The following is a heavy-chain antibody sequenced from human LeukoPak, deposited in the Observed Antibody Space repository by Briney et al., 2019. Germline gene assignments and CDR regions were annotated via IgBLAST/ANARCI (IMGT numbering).Heavy chain of an antibody. CDR1: GGSISSSSYY. V-gene: IGHV4-39*01. CDR2: IYYSGST. D-gene: IGHD3-3*01. J-gene: IGHJ4*02. Sequence: SETLSLTCTVSGGSISSSSYYWGWIRQPPGKGLEWIGSIYYSGSTYYNPSLKSRVTISVDTSKNQFSLKLSSVTAADTAVYYCARHGRRDFWSGKTPYYFDYWGQGTLSPSPQ. CDR3: ARHGRRDFWSGKTPYYFDY.